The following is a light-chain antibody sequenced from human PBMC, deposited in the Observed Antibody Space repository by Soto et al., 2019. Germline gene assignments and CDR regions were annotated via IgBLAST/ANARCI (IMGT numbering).Light chain of an antibody. CDR1: QTVSSSY. Sequence: EIVLKQSAGTLSLSTGERATVSCRASQTVSSSYLAWYQQKPGQAPRLLIYAVSSRATGIPDRFSGSGSGTDFTLTIIRLEPEDFAVDYCQQYGSSPSTFGQGTKVDIK. CDR3: QQYGSSPST. CDR2: AVS. J-gene: IGKJ1*01. V-gene: IGKV3-20*01.